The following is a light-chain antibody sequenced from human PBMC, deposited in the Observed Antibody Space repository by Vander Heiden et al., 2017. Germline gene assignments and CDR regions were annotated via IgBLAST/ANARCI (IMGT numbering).Light chain of an antibody. CDR2: SNN. CDR1: SSNIGSNT. J-gene: IGLJ1*01. V-gene: IGLV1-44*01. Sequence: QSVLTQPPSASGTPGQRVTLSCSGNSSNIGSNTGNWYQQLPGTAAKLLIYSNNQRPSGVPDRFSGSKSGTSASLAISGLQAEDEADYYCAAWDDSLNGNYVFGTGTKVTVL. CDR3: AAWDDSLNGNYV.